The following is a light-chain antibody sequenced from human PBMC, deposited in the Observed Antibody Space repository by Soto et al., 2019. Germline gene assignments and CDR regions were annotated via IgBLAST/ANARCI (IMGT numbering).Light chain of an antibody. Sequence: QSVLTQPPSVSGAPGQRVTISCTGSSSNIGAGYDVHWYQQLPGTAPKLLIYANSNRPSGVPDRFSGSKSGNSVSLAISGLQAEDAADYYCQSYDSSLRGSVFGGGTKLTVL. CDR1: SSNIGAGYD. CDR2: ANS. J-gene: IGLJ2*01. CDR3: QSYDSSLRGSV. V-gene: IGLV1-40*01.